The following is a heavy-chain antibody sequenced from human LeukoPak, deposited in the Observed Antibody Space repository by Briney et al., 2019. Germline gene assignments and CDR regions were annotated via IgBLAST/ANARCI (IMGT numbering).Heavy chain of an antibody. CDR3: AREITTGNFDY. V-gene: IGHV1-18*01. D-gene: IGHD4-11*01. CDR1: GYTFTSYG. Sequence: ASVTVSCKTSGYTFTSYGIIWVRQAPGQGLEWTGWVSPYNGNTNYAQKLQGRVTMTTDTSTRTAYMELRSLRSDDTAVYFCAREITTGNFDYWGQGTLVTVSP. J-gene: IGHJ4*02. CDR2: VSPYNGNT.